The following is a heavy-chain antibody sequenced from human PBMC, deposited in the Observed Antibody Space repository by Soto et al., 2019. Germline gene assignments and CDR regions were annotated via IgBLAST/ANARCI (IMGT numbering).Heavy chain of an antibody. Sequence: QVQLVQSGAEVKKPGASVKVSCKTSGFTLTSYGVHWVRQAPGQRLEWMGWINAGNGDTKYSQQFQGRVTISSDTSASVVYIELSGLRSEDTALYYWARYTVELLFGYWGQGTLFTVSS. J-gene: IGHJ4*02. CDR2: INAGNGDT. V-gene: IGHV1-3*01. CDR1: GFTLTSYG. D-gene: IGHD1-26*01. CDR3: ARYTVELLFGY.